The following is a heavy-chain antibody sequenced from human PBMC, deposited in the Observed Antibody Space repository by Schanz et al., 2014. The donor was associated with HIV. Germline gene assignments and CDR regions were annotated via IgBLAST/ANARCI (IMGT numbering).Heavy chain of an antibody. D-gene: IGHD3-10*01. CDR1: GFSFNNYA. J-gene: IGHJ4*02. CDR3: ARGFQGFDY. CDR2: IWYDGSNT. V-gene: IGHV3-33*01. Sequence: QVQLVESGGGVVQPGRSLRLSCVASGFSFNNYAMTWVRQAPGKGLEWVAVIWYDGSNTYYGDSVKGRFTISRDNSKNTLYLQMNSLRAEDTSVYYCARGFQGFDYWGQGTLVTVSS.